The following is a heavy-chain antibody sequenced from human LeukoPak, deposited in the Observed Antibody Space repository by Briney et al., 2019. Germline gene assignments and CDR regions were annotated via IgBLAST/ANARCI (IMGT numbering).Heavy chain of an antibody. CDR3: ARGRFSIVEAPLGY. Sequence: SETLSLTCAVYGGSFSGYYWSWLRQPPGKGLEWIGEINHSGSTNYNPSLKSRVTISVDTSKNQFSLKLSSVTAADTAVYYCARGRFSIVEAPLGYWGQGTLVTVSS. CDR1: GGSFSGYY. CDR2: INHSGST. J-gene: IGHJ4*02. V-gene: IGHV4-34*01. D-gene: IGHD6-19*01.